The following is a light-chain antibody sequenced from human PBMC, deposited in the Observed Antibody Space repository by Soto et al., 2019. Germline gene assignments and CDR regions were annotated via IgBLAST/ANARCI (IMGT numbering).Light chain of an antibody. V-gene: IGKV3-15*01. Sequence: EIVMTQSPATLSVSPGARATLSCRASQSVRSNLAWYQQAPGQAPRLLIYDASTRATGIPARFSGSGSGTEFTLTISSLQSEDFPVYYCQQYNNSPTFGGGTKVEFK. CDR3: QQYNNSPT. CDR2: DAS. J-gene: IGKJ4*01. CDR1: QSVRSN.